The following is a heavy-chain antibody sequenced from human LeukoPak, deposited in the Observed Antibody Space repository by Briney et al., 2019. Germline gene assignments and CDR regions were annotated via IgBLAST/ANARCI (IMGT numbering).Heavy chain of an antibody. CDR1: GFTFSSYA. V-gene: IGHV3-23*01. Sequence: GGSLRLSCAASGFTFSSYAMSWVRQAPGRGLEWVSAIAGDSGSTYHADSVKGRFTISRDNSKNTLYLQMNSLRAEDTAVYYCAKGSTNARPYYFDYWGQGSLVTVSS. CDR3: AKGSTNARPYYFDY. J-gene: IGHJ4*02. D-gene: IGHD2-8*01. CDR2: IAGDSGST.